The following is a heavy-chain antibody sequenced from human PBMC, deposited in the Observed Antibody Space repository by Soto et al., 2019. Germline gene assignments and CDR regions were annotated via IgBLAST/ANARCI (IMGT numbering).Heavy chain of an antibody. Sequence: QVQLLQSGAEVKKPGASVKVSCKASGYTFTNYGIIWVRQAPGQGLEWMGWITAYNGDTHYTQRLHGRVTMTTDTSTRPAYLELRVLRSDDTAVYYWARVPQLVGYFYYYMADMGKGTTVTVAS. J-gene: IGHJ6*03. CDR2: ITAYNGDT. D-gene: IGHD6-6*01. V-gene: IGHV1-18*01. CDR1: GYTFTNYG. CDR3: ARVPQLVGYFYYYMAD.